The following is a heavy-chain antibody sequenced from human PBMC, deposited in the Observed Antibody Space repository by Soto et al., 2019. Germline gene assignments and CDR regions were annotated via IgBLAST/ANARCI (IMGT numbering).Heavy chain of an antibody. V-gene: IGHV3-23*01. CDR1: GFSFNIYA. Sequence: EVQLLESGGGLVQPGGSLRLSCAASGFSFNIYAMKWVRQAPGKGLECVSAISAGGGNTYYADSVKGRFTISRDNSKNTLYLQMNSLRASDTAVYYCAKAPTYDYSYYMDAWGKGTTVTVSS. CDR3: AKAPTYDYSYYMDA. J-gene: IGHJ6*03. CDR2: ISAGGGNT.